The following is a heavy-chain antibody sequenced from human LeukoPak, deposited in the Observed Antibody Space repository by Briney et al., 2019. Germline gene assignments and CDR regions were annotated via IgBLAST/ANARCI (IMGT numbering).Heavy chain of an antibody. CDR2: IISSSSYI. CDR3: AKDGTPNYDFWSGYDHFDY. J-gene: IGHJ4*02. D-gene: IGHD3-3*01. CDR1: GFTFSSYS. V-gene: IGHV3-21*01. Sequence: GGSLRLSCAASGFTFSSYSMNWVRQAPGKGLEWVSSIISSSSYIYYADSVKGRFTISRDNAKNSLYLQMNSLRAEGTAVYYCAKDGTPNYDFWSGYDHFDYWGQGTLVTVSS.